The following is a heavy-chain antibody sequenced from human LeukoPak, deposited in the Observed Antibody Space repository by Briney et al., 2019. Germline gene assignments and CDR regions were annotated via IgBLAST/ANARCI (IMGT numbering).Heavy chain of an antibody. CDR3: ARVGRLKYSSSWYVGY. CDR1: GYTFTSYA. V-gene: IGHV7-4-1*02. D-gene: IGHD6-13*01. Sequence: ASVKVSCKASGYTFTSYAMNWVRQAPGQGLEWMGWINTNTGNPTYAQGFTGRFVFSLDTSVSTASLQISSLTAEATAVYYCARVGRLKYSSSWYVGYWGQGTLVTVSS. J-gene: IGHJ4*02. CDR2: INTNTGNP.